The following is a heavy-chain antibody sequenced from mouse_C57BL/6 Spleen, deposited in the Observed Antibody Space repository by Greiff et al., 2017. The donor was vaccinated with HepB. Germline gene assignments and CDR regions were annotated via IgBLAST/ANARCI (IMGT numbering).Heavy chain of an antibody. D-gene: IGHD1-1*01. CDR2: IWTGGGT. V-gene: IGHV2-9-1*01. Sequence: VKLVESGPGLVAPSQCLSITCTVSGFSLTSYAISWVRQPPGKGLEWLGVIWTGGGTNYNSALKSRLSISKDNSKSQVFLKMNSLQTDDTARYYCARRVYGSSHYFDYWGQGTTLTVSS. CDR3: ARRVYGSSHYFDY. J-gene: IGHJ2*01. CDR1: GFSLTSYA.